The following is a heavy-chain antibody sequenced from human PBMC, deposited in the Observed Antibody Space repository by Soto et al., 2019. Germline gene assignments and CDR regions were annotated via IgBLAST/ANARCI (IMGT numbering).Heavy chain of an antibody. J-gene: IGHJ4*02. V-gene: IGHV4-30-4*01. CDR3: ARGELSFYFDS. Sequence: QVQLQQSGPGLVKPSQTLSLTCTVSGGSISSGDYYWSWIRQPPGKGLEWIGYIYYSGSTYYNPSLRSRVTMSVDTSKIQFSLKLSSVTAADTAVYYCARGELSFYFDSWGPGTLVTVSS. CDR1: GGSISSGDYY. CDR2: IYYSGST. D-gene: IGHD3-16*02.